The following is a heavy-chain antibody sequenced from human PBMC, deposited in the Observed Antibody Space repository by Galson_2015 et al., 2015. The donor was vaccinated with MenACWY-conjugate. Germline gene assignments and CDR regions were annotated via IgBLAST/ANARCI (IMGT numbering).Heavy chain of an antibody. V-gene: IGHV1-18*01. CDR2: ISAYNGNT. Sequence: SVKVSCKASGYTFTSYGINWVRQAPGQGLEWMGWISAYNGNTNFAQELQGRVTLTTDTSTTTAYMELRSLTSDDTAVYYCARGMYYYDSRSGFDIWGQGTMVTVSS. D-gene: IGHD3-22*01. CDR1: GYTFTSYG. J-gene: IGHJ3*02. CDR3: ARGMYYYDSRSGFDI.